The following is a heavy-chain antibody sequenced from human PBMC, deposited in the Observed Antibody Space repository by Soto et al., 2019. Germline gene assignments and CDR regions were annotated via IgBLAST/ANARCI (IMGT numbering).Heavy chain of an antibody. CDR1: GFSFNNYA. V-gene: IGHV3-23*01. D-gene: IGHD3-16*01. Sequence: GGSLRLSCAASGFSFNNYAMTWVRQAPGKGLQWVSAISPNGDSTYYADSVKGRFTISRDNSKNALFVQMNSLRAEDTAVYYCSKGAFAGYYYCGMDVWGQGTTVTVSS. J-gene: IGHJ6*02. CDR2: ISPNGDST. CDR3: SKGAFAGYYYCGMDV.